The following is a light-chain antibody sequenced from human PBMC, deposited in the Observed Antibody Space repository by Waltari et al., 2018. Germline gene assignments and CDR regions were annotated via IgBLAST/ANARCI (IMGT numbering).Light chain of an antibody. V-gene: IGLV2-14*01. CDR2: DVY. CDR3: SSYTDTKTYV. Sequence: QSALTQPASVSGSPGQSITISCTGTRSDVGAYNHVSWFRQYPGKAPELIIYDVYNRPFGVSSRFSGSKSGNTASLTISGLQAGDEGDYYCSSYTDTKTYVFGSGTTVSVV. CDR1: RSDVGAYNH. J-gene: IGLJ1*01.